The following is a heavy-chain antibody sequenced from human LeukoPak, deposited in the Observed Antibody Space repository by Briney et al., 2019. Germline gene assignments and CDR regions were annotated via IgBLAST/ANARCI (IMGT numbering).Heavy chain of an antibody. CDR1: GYSFTSYW. Sequence: GESLQISCKGSGYSFTSYWISWVRQMPGKGLEWMGRIDPSDSYTNYSPSFQGHVTISADKSISTAYLQWSSLKASDTAMYYCAITYGSGSSIFDYWGQGTLVTVSS. CDR3: AITYGSGSSIFDY. V-gene: IGHV5-10-1*01. J-gene: IGHJ4*02. CDR2: IDPSDSYT. D-gene: IGHD3-10*01.